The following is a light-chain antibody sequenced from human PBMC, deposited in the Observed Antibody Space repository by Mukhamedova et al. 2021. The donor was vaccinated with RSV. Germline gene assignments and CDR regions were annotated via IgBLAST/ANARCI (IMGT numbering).Light chain of an antibody. Sequence: QWYQQRPGTAPTLVSRDDKERPSGVPDRFSGSNDTSSNSASLTISGLMTEDEADYYCQSDYYNNIIFGGGTKLTVL. J-gene: IGLJ2*01. V-gene: IGLV6-57*02. CDR2: DDK. CDR3: QSDYYNNII.